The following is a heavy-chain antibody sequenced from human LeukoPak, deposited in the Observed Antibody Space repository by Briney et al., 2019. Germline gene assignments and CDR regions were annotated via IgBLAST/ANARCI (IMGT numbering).Heavy chain of an antibody. CDR2: ISSSSSYI. CDR3: ANYYDSSGLRY. V-gene: IGHV3-21*01. CDR1: GFTFSGYS. J-gene: IGHJ4*02. D-gene: IGHD3-22*01. Sequence: GGSLRLSXAASGFTFSGYSMNWVRQAPGKGLEWVSSISSSSSYIYYADSVKGRFTISRDNAKNSLYLQMNSLRAEDTAVYYCANYYDSSGLRYWGQGTLVTVSS.